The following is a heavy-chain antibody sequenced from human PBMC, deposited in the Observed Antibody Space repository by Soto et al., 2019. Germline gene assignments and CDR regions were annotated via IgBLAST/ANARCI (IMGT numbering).Heavy chain of an antibody. J-gene: IGHJ3*02. CDR3: ARDRVSFTMVRGGSDAFDI. D-gene: IGHD3-10*01. CDR1: GGSISSGDYY. V-gene: IGHV4-30-4*01. Sequence: SETLSLTCTVSGGSISSGDYYWGWIRQPPGKGLEWIGYIYYSGSTYYNPSLKSRVTISVDTSKNQFSLKLSSVTAADTAVYYCARDRVSFTMVRGGSDAFDIWGQGIKVTVSS. CDR2: IYYSGST.